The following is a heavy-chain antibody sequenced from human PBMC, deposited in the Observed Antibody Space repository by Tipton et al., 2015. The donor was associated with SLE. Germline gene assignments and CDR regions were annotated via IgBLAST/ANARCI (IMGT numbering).Heavy chain of an antibody. Sequence: LRLSCAVYGGSFSGYYWSWIRQPPGKGLEWIGEINHSGSTNYNPSLKSRVTISVDTSKNQFSLKLSSVTAADTAVYYCARLTLTRGAFDIWGQGTMVTVSS. CDR1: GGSFSGYY. CDR2: INHSGST. V-gene: IGHV4-34*01. CDR3: ARLTLTRGAFDI. J-gene: IGHJ3*02.